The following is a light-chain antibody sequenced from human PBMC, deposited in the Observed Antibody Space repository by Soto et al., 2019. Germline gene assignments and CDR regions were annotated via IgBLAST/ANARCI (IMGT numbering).Light chain of an antibody. J-gene: IGKJ2*01. CDR1: QGINKS. V-gene: IGKV1D-13*01. CDR3: QQFTNFRFT. CDR2: GAS. Sequence: AIQLTQSPSSLSASVGDRVTITCRASQGINKSLAWYQQRPGKAPQLLVYGASTLQSGVPSRFSGSGSGTDFTLTISSLQPEDFATYYCQQFTNFRFTFGQGTKLDIK.